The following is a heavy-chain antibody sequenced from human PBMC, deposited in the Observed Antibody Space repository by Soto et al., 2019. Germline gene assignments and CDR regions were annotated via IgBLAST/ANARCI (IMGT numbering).Heavy chain of an antibody. CDR3: ARDRAKPITIFGVVISHYYYYGMDV. Sequence: AASVKVSCKASGYTFTSYAMNWVRQAPGQRLEWMGWINAGNGNTKYSQKFQGRVTITRDTSASTAYMELSSLRSEDTAVYYCARDRAKPITIFGVVISHYYYYGMDVWGQGTTVTVSS. CDR1: GYTFTSYA. J-gene: IGHJ6*02. V-gene: IGHV1-3*01. D-gene: IGHD3-3*01. CDR2: INAGNGNT.